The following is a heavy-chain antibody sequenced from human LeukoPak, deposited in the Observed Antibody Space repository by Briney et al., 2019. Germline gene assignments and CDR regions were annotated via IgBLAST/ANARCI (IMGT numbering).Heavy chain of an antibody. V-gene: IGHV4-34*01. CDR3: ARRRRYYYGSGSYFFDW. CDR2: INHSGST. Sequence: SETLSLTCTVSGGSISSYYWSWIRQPAGKGLEWIGEINHSGSTNYNPSLKSRVTISVDTSKNQFSLKLSSVTAADTAVYYCARRRRYYYGSGSYFFDWRGQGTLVTVSS. D-gene: IGHD3-10*01. J-gene: IGHJ4*02. CDR1: GGSISSYY.